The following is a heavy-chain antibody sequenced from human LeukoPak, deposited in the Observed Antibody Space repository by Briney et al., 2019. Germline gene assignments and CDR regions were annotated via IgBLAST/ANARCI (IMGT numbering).Heavy chain of an antibody. V-gene: IGHV3-23*01. D-gene: IGHD3-10*01. J-gene: IGHJ6*03. CDR1: GFTFSNYA. CDR3: ARLSAYYYGSYFYYYMDV. Sequence: TGGSLRLSCAASGFTFSNYAMSWVRQAPGKGLEWVSSINGRGGSTYYADSVKGRFTISRDNAKNSVFLQMSSLRAEDTALYYCARLSAYYYGSYFYYYMDVWGRGTTVTVSS. CDR2: INGRGGST.